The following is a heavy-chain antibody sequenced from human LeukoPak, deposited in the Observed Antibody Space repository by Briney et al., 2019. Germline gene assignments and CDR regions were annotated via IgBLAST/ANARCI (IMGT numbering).Heavy chain of an antibody. CDR2: VSPSGDIT. J-gene: IGHJ2*01. Sequence: PGGSLRLSCAASGFTFSSHGMDWVRQAPGMGLEWVSGVSPSGDITYYADSAKGRFAISRDNSRNTVYFQLNSLRADDTAVYYCAKDIDWGRFDVWGRGTLVTVSS. CDR1: GFTFSSHG. V-gene: IGHV3-23*01. D-gene: IGHD7-27*01. CDR3: AKDIDWGRFDV.